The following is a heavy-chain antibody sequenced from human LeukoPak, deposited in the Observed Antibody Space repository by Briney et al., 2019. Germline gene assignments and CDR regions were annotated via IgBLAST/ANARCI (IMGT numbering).Heavy chain of an antibody. D-gene: IGHD7-27*01. V-gene: IGHV1-69*13. J-gene: IGHJ6*03. CDR1: GGTFSSYA. Sequence: SVKVSCKASGGTFSSYASSWVRQAPGQGLEWMGGIIPIFGTANYAQKFQGRVTVTADESTSTAYMELSSLRSEDTAVYYCATTRETGAIGYYYYYMDVWGKGTAVTISS. CDR2: IIPIFGTA. CDR3: ATTRETGAIGYYYYYMDV.